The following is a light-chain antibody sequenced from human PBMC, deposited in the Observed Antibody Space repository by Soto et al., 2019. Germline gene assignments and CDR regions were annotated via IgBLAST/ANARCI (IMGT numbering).Light chain of an antibody. CDR3: HQYDSSPLT. J-gene: IGKJ4*01. Sequence: EIVLTQSPGTLSLSPGERATLSCRASQSVSSSYLAWYQQKPGQAPRLLIYGASSRATGIPDRFSGSGSGTDFNLTISRLEPEDFAEYYCHQYDSSPLTFGGGIKVEIK. V-gene: IGKV3-20*01. CDR2: GAS. CDR1: QSVSSSY.